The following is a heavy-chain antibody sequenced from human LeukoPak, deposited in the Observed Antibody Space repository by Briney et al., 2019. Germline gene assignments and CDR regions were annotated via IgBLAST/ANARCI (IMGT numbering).Heavy chain of an antibody. CDR1: GGSFSGYY. V-gene: IGHV4-34*01. Sequence: SETLSLTCAVYGGSFSGYYWSWIRQPPGKGLEWIGEINHSGGTNYNPSLKSRVTISVDTSKNQFSLKLSSVTAADTAVYYCARGWWGKVYSYWGQGTLVTVSS. D-gene: IGHD2-8*02. CDR2: INHSGGT. J-gene: IGHJ4*02. CDR3: ARGWWGKVYSY.